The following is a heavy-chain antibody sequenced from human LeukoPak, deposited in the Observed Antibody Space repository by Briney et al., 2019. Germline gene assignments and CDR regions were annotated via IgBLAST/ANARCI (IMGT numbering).Heavy chain of an antibody. CDR1: GYSISSGYY. Sequence: SETLSLTCTVSGYSISSGYYWGWIRQPPGKGLEWIGSIYHSGSTYYNPSLKSRVTISVDTSKNQFSLKLSSVTAADTAVYYCARDCKYYDFWSGYWNAFDIWGQGTMVTVSS. V-gene: IGHV4-38-2*02. CDR2: IYHSGST. CDR3: ARDCKYYDFWSGYWNAFDI. D-gene: IGHD3-3*01. J-gene: IGHJ3*02.